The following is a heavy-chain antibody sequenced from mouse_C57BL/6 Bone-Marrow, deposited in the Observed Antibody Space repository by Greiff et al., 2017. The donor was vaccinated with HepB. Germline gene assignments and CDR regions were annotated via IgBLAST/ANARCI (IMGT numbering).Heavy chain of an antibody. CDR2: ISDGGSYT. Sequence: EVKVVESGGGLVKPGGSLKLSCAASGFTFSSYAMSWVRQTPEKRLEWVATISDGGSYTYYPDNVKGRFTISRDNAKNNLYLQMSHLKSEDTAMYYCARDPGTWGQGTTLTVSS. CDR1: GFTFSSYA. V-gene: IGHV5-4*01. D-gene: IGHD4-1*01. CDR3: ARDPGT. J-gene: IGHJ2*01.